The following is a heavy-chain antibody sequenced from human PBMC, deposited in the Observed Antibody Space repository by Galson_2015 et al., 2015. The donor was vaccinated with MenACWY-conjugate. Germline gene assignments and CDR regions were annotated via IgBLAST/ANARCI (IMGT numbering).Heavy chain of an antibody. Sequence: PALVNPTQTLTLTCTFSGFSLRTSGVGVGWIRQPPGKALEWLALIYWDDDKRYSPSLKSRLTITKDTSKNQVVLTMTNMDPVDTATYYCALRTPPSLPGSGYNWFDPWGQGTLVTVSS. D-gene: IGHD3-10*01. CDR3: ALRTPPSLPGSGYNWFDP. CDR2: IYWDDDK. CDR1: GFSLRTSGVG. V-gene: IGHV2-5*02. J-gene: IGHJ5*02.